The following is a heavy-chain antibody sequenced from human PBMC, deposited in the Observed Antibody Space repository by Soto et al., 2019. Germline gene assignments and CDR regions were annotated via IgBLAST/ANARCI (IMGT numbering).Heavy chain of an antibody. D-gene: IGHD5-18*01. CDR2: IIPIFGTA. CDR1: GGTFSSYA. Sequence: SVKVSCKASGGTFSSYAISWVRQAPGQGLEWMGGIIPIFGTANYAQKFQGRVTITADESTSTAYMELSSLRSEDTAVYYCARAFAMDNFLSWFDPWGQGTLVTVSS. J-gene: IGHJ5*02. CDR3: ARAFAMDNFLSWFDP. V-gene: IGHV1-69*13.